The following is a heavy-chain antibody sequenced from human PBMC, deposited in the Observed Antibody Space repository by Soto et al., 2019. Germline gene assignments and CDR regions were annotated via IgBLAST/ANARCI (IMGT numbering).Heavy chain of an antibody. V-gene: IGHV3-48*03. CDR3: ARDSMTYCNGSNYYEPYCHYGMDV. CDR2: MSSSGSTI. Sequence: PXVSLRLSFAASGFTVTSYYRNWVRQAPGKGLEWVSYMSSSGSTISYADSVKGRFTISRDNAKNSLYLQMNSLRAEDTAVYYCARDSMTYCNGSNYYEPYCHYGMDVWGQGTTVTVPS. J-gene: IGHJ6*02. D-gene: IGHD2-2*01. CDR1: GFTVTSYY.